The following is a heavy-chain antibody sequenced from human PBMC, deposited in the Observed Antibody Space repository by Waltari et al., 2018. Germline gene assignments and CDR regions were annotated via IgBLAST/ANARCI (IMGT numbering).Heavy chain of an antibody. J-gene: IGHJ3*02. Sequence: EVGLVESGGDLAQPGESLGLSCAASGFSWTNICMRWVRQVPGKGLEWVADINESGSKKYYVDSVKGRFTISRDNAKNSVDLQMNSLRVEDTAVYYCARDDNINGASDAFDIWGQGTMVTVSS. V-gene: IGHV3-7*01. CDR3: ARDDNINGASDAFDI. CDR1: GFSWTNIC. CDR2: INESGSKK. D-gene: IGHD2-8*01.